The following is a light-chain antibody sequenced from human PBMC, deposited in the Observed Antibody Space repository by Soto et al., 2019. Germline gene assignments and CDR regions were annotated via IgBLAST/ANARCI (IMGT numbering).Light chain of an antibody. J-gene: IGLJ7*01. V-gene: IGLV4-69*01. Sequence: QLVLTQSPSASASLGASVKLTCTLSSGHSSYAIAWHQQQPEKGPRYLMKLYNDGSHSKGDGIPDRFSGSSSGAERYLTISSLQSEDEADYYCQTWGTGIAVFGGGTQLTVL. CDR1: SGHSSYA. CDR2: LYNDGSH. CDR3: QTWGTGIAV.